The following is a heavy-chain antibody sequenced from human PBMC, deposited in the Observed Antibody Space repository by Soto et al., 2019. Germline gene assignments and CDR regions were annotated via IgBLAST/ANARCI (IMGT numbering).Heavy chain of an antibody. CDR3: ANRDTSMVTRYYYGMDV. V-gene: IGHV3-72*01. CDR1: GFTFSDHY. CDR2: IRNKANRYTT. J-gene: IGHJ6*02. D-gene: IGHD5-18*01. Sequence: GGSLRLSCAASGFTFSDHYMDWVRQAPGKGLEWVGRIRNKANRYTTEYAASVKGRFTISRDNSKNTLYLQMNSLRAEDTAVYYCANRDTSMVTRYYYGMDVWGQGTTVTVSS.